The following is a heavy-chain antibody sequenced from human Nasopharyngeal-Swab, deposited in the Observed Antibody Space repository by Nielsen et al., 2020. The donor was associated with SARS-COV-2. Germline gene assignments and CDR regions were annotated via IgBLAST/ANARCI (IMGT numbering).Heavy chain of an antibody. V-gene: IGHV3-11*01. CDR3: ARDFGAPGSSWYDGDWFDP. J-gene: IGHJ5*02. Sequence: GESLKISCAASEFTFSDYYMSWIRQAPGKGLEWVSYISSSGSTIYYADSVKGRFTISRDNAKNSLYLQMNSLRAEDTAVYYCARDFGAPGSSWYDGDWFDPWGQGTLVTVSS. CDR1: EFTFSDYY. D-gene: IGHD6-13*01. CDR2: ISSSGSTI.